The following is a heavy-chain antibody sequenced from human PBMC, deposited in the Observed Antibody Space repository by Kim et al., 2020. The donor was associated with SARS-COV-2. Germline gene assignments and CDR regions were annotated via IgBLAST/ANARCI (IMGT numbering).Heavy chain of an antibody. J-gene: IGHJ4*02. CDR3: APDPIVVVPAAPPADY. V-gene: IGHV3-21*01. Sequence: SVQGRSTISSDTAKNSLSLQMNSLRAEDTAVYYCAPDPIVVVPAAPPADYWGQGTLVTVSS. D-gene: IGHD2-2*01.